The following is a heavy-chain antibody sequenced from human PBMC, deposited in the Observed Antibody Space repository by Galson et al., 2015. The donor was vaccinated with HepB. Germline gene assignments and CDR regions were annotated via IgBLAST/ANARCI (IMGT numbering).Heavy chain of an antibody. D-gene: IGHD3-22*01. Sequence: LSLTCTVSGGSISSGGYYWSWIRQHPGKGLEWIGYIYYSGSTYYNPSLKSRVTISVDTSKNQFSLKLSSVTAADTAVYYCARDSMFYDSSGYYSYSFDYWGQGTLVTVSS. CDR3: ARDSMFYDSSGYYSYSFDY. CDR1: GGSISSGGYY. V-gene: IGHV4-31*03. CDR2: IYYSGST. J-gene: IGHJ4*02.